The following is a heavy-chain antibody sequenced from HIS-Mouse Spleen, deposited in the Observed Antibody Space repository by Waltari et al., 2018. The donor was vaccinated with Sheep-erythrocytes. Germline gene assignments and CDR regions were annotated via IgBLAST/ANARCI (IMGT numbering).Heavy chain of an antibody. CDR3: ARDMIVGATTAYYYGMDV. J-gene: IGHJ6*02. D-gene: IGHD1-26*01. Sequence: QVQLQQSGPGLVKPSQTLSLTCAISGDSVSSNSPAWNWIRQSPSRGLEWLGSTNYRSKWYNENAESVKSRITINPDTSKNQFSLQLNSVTPEDTAVYYCARDMIVGATTAYYYGMDVWGQGTTVTVSS. CDR1: GDSVSSNSPA. V-gene: IGHV6-1*01. CDR2: TNYRSKWYN.